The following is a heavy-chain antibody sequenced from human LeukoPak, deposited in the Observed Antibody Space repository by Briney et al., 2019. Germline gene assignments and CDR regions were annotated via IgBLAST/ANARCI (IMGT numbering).Heavy chain of an antibody. CDR3: AREITTGGPHFDY. CDR2: ISSSSSYT. J-gene: IGHJ4*02. Sequence: GGSLRLSCAASGLTFSDYYMSWIRQAPGKGLEWVSYISSSSSYTNYADSVKGRFTISRDNAKNSLYLQMNSLRAEDTAVYYCAREITTGGPHFDYWGQGTLVTVSS. D-gene: IGHD3-22*01. CDR1: GLTFSDYY. V-gene: IGHV3-11*05.